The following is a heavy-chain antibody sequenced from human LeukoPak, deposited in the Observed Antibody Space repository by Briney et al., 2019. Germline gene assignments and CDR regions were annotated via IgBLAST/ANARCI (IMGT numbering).Heavy chain of an antibody. Sequence: PSETLSLTCNVSGASISTYYWSWIRQPPGKGLEWIGYVTYTGIATYNPSLKSRVTLSVDTSKNQFSLKLNSVTVADTAVYYCARDRAVGGRFFDLWGQGILLSVSS. J-gene: IGHJ4*02. CDR2: VTYTGIA. D-gene: IGHD6-19*01. CDR3: ARDRAVGGRFFDL. V-gene: IGHV4-59*01. CDR1: GASISTYY.